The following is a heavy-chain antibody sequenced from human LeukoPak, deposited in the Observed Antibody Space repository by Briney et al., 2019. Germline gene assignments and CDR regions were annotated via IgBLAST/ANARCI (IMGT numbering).Heavy chain of an antibody. CDR3: AGPWDQVGFDP. V-gene: IGHV1-2*02. CDR1: GYTFTGYY. Sequence: ASVTVSFMASGYTFTGYYLHWVRQAPGQGGEGMGWIYTKTGGTSYAQKFQGTVTMTRDTSISTAYMELIGLRSDDTAVYYCAGPWDQVGFDPWGQGTLVSVSS. J-gene: IGHJ5*02. CDR2: IYTKTGGT. D-gene: IGHD1-26*01.